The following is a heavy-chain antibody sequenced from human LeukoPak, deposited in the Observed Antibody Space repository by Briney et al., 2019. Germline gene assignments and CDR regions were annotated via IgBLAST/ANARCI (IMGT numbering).Heavy chain of an antibody. J-gene: IGHJ4*02. Sequence: GGSLRLSCAASGFTFSSYSMNWVRQAPGKGLEWVSSISSSSSYIYYADSVKGRFTISRDNSKNTLYLQMNSLRAEDTAVYYCAKLRYYGSGQHFDYWGQGTLVTVSS. CDR3: AKLRYYGSGQHFDY. CDR1: GFTFSSYS. CDR2: ISSSSSYI. V-gene: IGHV3-21*01. D-gene: IGHD3-10*01.